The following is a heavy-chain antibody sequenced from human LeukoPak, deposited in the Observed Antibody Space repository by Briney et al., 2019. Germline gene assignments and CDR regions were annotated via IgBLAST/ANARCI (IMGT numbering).Heavy chain of an antibody. J-gene: IGHJ4*02. V-gene: IGHV3-23*01. CDR2: ITATGDTA. CDR1: GFTFTKCA. Sequence: PGGSLRLSCVASGFTFTKCAMSWIRQAPGKGLEWVAIITATGDTAYYADSVKGRFTISRDNSRNTVYMQMDSLRAEDTAIYYCAKWLRIVGATKGYWGQGTLVTVSS. D-gene: IGHD1-26*01. CDR3: AKWLRIVGATKGY.